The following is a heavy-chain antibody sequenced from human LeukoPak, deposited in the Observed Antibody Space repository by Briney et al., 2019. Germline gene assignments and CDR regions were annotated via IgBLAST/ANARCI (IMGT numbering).Heavy chain of an antibody. CDR2: ISWNSGSI. CDR1: GFTFDDYA. D-gene: IGHD6-19*01. Sequence: GRSLRLSCAASGFTFDDYAMHWVRQAPGKGLEWVSGISWNSGSIGYADSAKGRFTISRDNAKNSLYLQMNSLRAEDTALYYCVKDLGTDSSGWTYYFDYWGQGTLVTVSS. CDR3: VKDLGTDSSGWTYYFDY. J-gene: IGHJ4*02. V-gene: IGHV3-9*01.